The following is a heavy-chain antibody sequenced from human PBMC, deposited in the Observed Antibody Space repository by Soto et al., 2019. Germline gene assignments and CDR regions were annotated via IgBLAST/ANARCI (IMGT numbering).Heavy chain of an antibody. CDR1: GGTFSSYA. Sequence: GASVKVSCKASGGTFSSYAISWVRQAPGQGLEWMGGIIPIFGTANYAQKFQGRVTITADKSTSTAYMELSSLRSEDTAVYYCARAITMVRGVIDWFDPWGQGTLVTVSS. CDR3: ARAITMVRGVIDWFDP. CDR2: IIPIFGTA. J-gene: IGHJ5*02. V-gene: IGHV1-69*06. D-gene: IGHD3-10*01.